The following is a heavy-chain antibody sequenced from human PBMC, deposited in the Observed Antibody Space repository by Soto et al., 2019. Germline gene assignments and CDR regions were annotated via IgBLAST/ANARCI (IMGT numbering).Heavy chain of an antibody. V-gene: IGHV3-74*01. CDR2: IYFDGITT. J-gene: IGHJ4*02. D-gene: IGHD1-26*01. Sequence: GGSLSLSCTAPGFTFNTHWMHWVHQAPGKGLVWVSRIYFDGITTNYADSVKGRLTVSRDNAKNTVYLHVNTLRDEDTAVYYCARGGAMGVDYWGQGTLVTVSS. CDR3: ARGGAMGVDY. CDR1: GFTFNTHW.